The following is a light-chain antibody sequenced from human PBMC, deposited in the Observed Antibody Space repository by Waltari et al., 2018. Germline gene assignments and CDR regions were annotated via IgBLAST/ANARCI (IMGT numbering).Light chain of an antibody. CDR3: QTGGHGTWV. J-gene: IGLJ3*02. CDR1: SGHSSNV. Sequence: QLVVTQSPSASASLGASVKLTCTLSSGHSSNVIAWLQQQPQKGPRYLMKVNSDGSHSRGDEIPDRFSGSSSGAERYLPISSLQSEDEADYYCQTGGHGTWVFGGGTKLTVL. V-gene: IGLV4-69*01. CDR2: VNSDGSH.